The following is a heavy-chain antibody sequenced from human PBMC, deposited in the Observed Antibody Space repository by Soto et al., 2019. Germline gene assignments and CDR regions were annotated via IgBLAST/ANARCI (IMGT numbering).Heavy chain of an antibody. Sequence: ETLSLTCTVSGGSISSSSYYWGWIRQPPGKGLEWIGSIYYSGSTYYNPSLKSRVTISVDTSKNQFSLKLSSVTAADTAVYYCARHESVVTLSPPFDYWGQGTLVTVSS. D-gene: IGHD2-21*02. CDR1: GGSISSSSYY. CDR3: ARHESVVTLSPPFDY. V-gene: IGHV4-39*01. J-gene: IGHJ4*02. CDR2: IYYSGST.